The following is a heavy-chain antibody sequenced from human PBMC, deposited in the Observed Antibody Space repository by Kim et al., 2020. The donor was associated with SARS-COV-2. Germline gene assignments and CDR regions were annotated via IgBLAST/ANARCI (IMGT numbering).Heavy chain of an antibody. CDR1: GFTVSSNY. Sequence: GGSLRLSCAASGFTVSSNYMSWVRQAPGKGLEWVSVIYSGGSTYYADSVKGRFTISRDNSKNTLYLQMNSLRAEDTAVYYCARDQGSSGWLIGYWGQGTLVTVSS. V-gene: IGHV3-66*01. CDR3: ARDQGSSGWLIGY. J-gene: IGHJ4*02. D-gene: IGHD6-19*01. CDR2: IYSGGST.